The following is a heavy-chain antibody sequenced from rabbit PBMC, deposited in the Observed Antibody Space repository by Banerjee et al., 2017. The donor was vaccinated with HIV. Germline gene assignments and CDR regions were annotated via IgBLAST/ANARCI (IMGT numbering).Heavy chain of an antibody. Sequence: QEQLVESGGDLVKPGASLTLTCTASGFSFSSGYCMCWVRQAPGKGLEWIGTIVIGDGSTYYASWVNGRFTISKTSSTTVTLQMTSLTAADTATYFCARVGDGYGYALNLWGQGTLVTVS. CDR1: GFSFSSGYC. J-gene: IGHJ4*01. CDR2: IVIGDGST. D-gene: IGHD6-1*01. CDR3: ARVGDGYGYALNL. V-gene: IGHV1S45*01.